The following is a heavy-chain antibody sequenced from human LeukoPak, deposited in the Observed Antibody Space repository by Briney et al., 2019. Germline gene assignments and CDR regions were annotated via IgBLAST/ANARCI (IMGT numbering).Heavy chain of an antibody. CDR1: GFNFSSYG. Sequence: GGSLRLSCAASGFNFSSYGMHWVRQAPGKGLEWVAFIRYDGSNKYYADSVKGRFTISRDNSKNTLYLQMNSLRAEDTAVYYCAKDLRFGESPNYMDVWGKGTTVTVSS. J-gene: IGHJ6*03. D-gene: IGHD3-10*01. CDR3: AKDLRFGESPNYMDV. CDR2: IRYDGSNK. V-gene: IGHV3-30*02.